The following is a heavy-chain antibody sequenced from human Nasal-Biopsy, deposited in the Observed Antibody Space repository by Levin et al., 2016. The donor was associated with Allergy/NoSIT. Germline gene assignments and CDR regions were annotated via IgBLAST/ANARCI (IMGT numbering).Heavy chain of an antibody. J-gene: IGHJ6*04. V-gene: IGHV3-30*02. CDR2: MSPDGRNV. D-gene: IGHD2-2*01. Sequence: GESLKISCVASRFTFQNYGVHWVRQVPGKGLEWVAFMSPDGRNVDYAESVEGRFSISSDNSKKSLYLQMNGLTADDTALYYCAKNGGMNYGSPSYMDVWGTGTTVTVSS. CDR3: AKNGGMNYGSPSYMDV. CDR1: RFTFQNYG.